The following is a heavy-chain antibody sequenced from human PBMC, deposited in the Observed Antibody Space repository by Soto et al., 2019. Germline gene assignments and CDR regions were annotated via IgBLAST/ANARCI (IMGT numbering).Heavy chain of an antibody. CDR3: ARDAYYDVGV. Sequence: PGGSLRLSRSASGFNFKTYWIDRVRQAPGKGLVWVSRINSDGSTTNYADSVKGRFTISRDNAKNTLYLQMNSLRAEDTAVYYCARDAYYDVGVWGQGTTVTVSS. V-gene: IGHV3-74*01. J-gene: IGHJ6*02. CDR2: INSDGSTT. CDR1: GFNFKTYW.